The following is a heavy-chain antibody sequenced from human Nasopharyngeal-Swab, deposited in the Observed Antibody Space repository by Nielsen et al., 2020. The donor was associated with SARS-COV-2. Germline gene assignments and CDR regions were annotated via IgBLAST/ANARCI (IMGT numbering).Heavy chain of an antibody. V-gene: IGHV3-9*01. D-gene: IGHD4-11*01. J-gene: IGHJ4*02. Sequence: SLKISCAASGFTFDDYTMYWVRQRPGEGLEWVSGINWNRASKGYADSVKGRFTISRDNAKNSLYLLMNTLRSEDTALYYCARGTADYSNPSFDYWGQGTLVTVPS. CDR1: GFTFDDYT. CDR3: ARGTADYSNPSFDY. CDR2: INWNRASK.